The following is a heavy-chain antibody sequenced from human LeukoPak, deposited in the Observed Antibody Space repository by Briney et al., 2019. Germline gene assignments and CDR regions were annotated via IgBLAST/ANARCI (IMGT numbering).Heavy chain of an antibody. CDR2: ISSSSSTI. D-gene: IGHD2-2*01. CDR1: GFTFSSYS. Sequence: GSLRLSCAASGFTFSSYSMNWVRQAPGKGLEWVSYISSSSSTIYYADSVKGRFTLSRDNAKNSLYLQMNSLRAEDTAVYYCARAGRYCSSTSCYYYYYMDVWGKGTTVTVSS. J-gene: IGHJ6*03. V-gene: IGHV3-48*01. CDR3: ARAGRYCSSTSCYYYYYMDV.